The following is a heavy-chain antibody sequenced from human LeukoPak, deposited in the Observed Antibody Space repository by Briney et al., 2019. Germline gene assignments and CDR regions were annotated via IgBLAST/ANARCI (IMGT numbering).Heavy chain of an antibody. J-gene: IGHJ4*02. CDR2: LYSAGST. D-gene: IGHD4-17*01. V-gene: IGHV3-53*01. CDR1: GFTVSSNH. CDR3: ATSSGGYGDYVFDF. Sequence: PGGSLRLSCAASGFTVSSNHMSWVRQTPGKGLEWVSILYSAGSTFYADSVKGRFTISRDNSKNTLYLQMNRLRAEDTAIYYCATSSGGYGDYVFDFWGQGTLVTVSS.